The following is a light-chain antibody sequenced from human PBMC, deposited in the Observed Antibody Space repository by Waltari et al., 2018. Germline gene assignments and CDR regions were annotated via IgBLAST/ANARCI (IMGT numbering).Light chain of an antibody. CDR2: GTS. CDR3: QQYNNWPPFT. Sequence: EIVMTQSPATLSVSPGERATLSCRVRQSVSSTLAWYQQKPGQAHRLLIYGTSTRATGIPARFSGSGSGTEFTLTISSLQSEDFAVYYCQQYNNWPPFTFGPGTKVDIK. J-gene: IGKJ3*01. CDR1: QSVSST. V-gene: IGKV3-15*01.